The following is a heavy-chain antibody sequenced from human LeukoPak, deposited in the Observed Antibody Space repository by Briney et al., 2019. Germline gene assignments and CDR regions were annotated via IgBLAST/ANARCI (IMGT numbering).Heavy chain of an antibody. D-gene: IGHD1/OR15-1a*01. V-gene: IGHV4-39*07. CDR1: GGSISSSSYY. CDR3: ARGASGTNSYGYYFDY. J-gene: IGHJ4*02. Sequence: PSETLSLTCTVSGGSISSSSYYWGWIRQPPGKGLEWIGSIYYSGSTYYNPSLKSRVTISVDTSKNQFSLKLSSVTAADTAVDYCARGASGTNSYGYYFDYWGQGTLVTVSS. CDR2: IYYSGST.